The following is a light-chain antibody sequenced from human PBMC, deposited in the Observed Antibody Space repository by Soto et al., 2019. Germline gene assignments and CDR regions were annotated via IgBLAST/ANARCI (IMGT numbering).Light chain of an antibody. CDR2: GAS. J-gene: IGKJ4*01. V-gene: IGKV3-20*01. CDR3: QQYTSSPGLT. CDR1: QDVSSTY. Sequence: EIVLTQSPGTLSLSPGERATLSCRASQDVSSTYLAWYQQKPGQAPRLLIYGASSRATGIPDRFSGSGSGTDFTLTISRLEPEDFAVYYCQQYTSSPGLTFGGGTKAEIQ.